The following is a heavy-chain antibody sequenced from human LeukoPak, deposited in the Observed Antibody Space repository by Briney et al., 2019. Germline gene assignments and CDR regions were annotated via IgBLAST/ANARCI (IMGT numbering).Heavy chain of an antibody. D-gene: IGHD6-19*01. J-gene: IGHJ4*02. Sequence: ASVKVSCKVSGYTLTELSMHWVRQAPGKGLEWMGGFDLEGGETIYAQKFQGRVTMTEDTSTDTAYMELSSLRSEDTAVYYCATAFGVAVAGTEGSFDYWGQGTLVTVSS. CDR1: GYTLTELS. CDR3: ATAFGVAVAGTEGSFDY. V-gene: IGHV1-24*01. CDR2: FDLEGGET.